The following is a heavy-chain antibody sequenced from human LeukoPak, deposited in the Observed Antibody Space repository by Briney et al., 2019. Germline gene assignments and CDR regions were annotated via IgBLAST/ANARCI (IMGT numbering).Heavy chain of an antibody. CDR1: GFTFSSYA. Sequence: GGSLRLSCAASGFTFSSYAMSWVRQAPGKGLVWVSRISHDGIISYADSVKGRFTISRDNAKNTLTLQMNSLRVEDTAVYFRARDWVYKIDYWGRGTLVTVSS. CDR3: ARDWVYKIDY. CDR2: ISHDGII. J-gene: IGHJ4*02. V-gene: IGHV3-74*01. D-gene: IGHD5-24*01.